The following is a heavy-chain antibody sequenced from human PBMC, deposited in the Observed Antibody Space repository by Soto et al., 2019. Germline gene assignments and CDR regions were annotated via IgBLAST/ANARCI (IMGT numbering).Heavy chain of an antibody. CDR3: ARDLDPPDYYFDY. V-gene: IGHV1-69*08. CDR2: IIPLLGIS. J-gene: IGHJ4*02. CDR1: GGTFSRYT. Sequence: QVQLVQSGAEVKKPGSSVKVSCKASGGTFSRYTISWVRQAPGQGLEWMGRIIPLLGISNYAQEFQGRVTITADKSMTTAYMELNSLRSEDTAVYYCARDLDPPDYYFDYWGQGTLVTVSS.